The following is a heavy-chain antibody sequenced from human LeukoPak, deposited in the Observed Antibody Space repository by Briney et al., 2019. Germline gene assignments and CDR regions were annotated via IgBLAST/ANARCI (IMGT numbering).Heavy chain of an antibody. Sequence: PGGSLRLSCAASGFTFRSYEMNWVRQAPGKGLEWVSYISSSGSTIYYADSVKGRFTISRDNAKNTLYLQMNSLRAEDTAVYYCARGPYYYYYYMDVWGKGTTVTVSS. CDR2: ISSSGSTI. CDR3: ARGPYYYYYYMDV. J-gene: IGHJ6*03. CDR1: GFTFRSYE. V-gene: IGHV3-48*03.